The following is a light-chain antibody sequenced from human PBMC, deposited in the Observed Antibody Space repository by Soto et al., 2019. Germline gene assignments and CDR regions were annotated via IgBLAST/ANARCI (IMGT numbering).Light chain of an antibody. J-gene: IGKJ5*01. CDR3: EQLNSYPPIP. CDR2: AAS. Sequence: DIQLTQSPSFLSASVGDRVTITCRASQGISSYLAWYQQKPGKAPKLLIYAASTLQSGVPSRFSGSGSGTKLTLQIDSRQHEDFAPNQCEQLNSYPPIPFGQGTRLEIK. CDR1: QGISSY. V-gene: IGKV1-9*01.